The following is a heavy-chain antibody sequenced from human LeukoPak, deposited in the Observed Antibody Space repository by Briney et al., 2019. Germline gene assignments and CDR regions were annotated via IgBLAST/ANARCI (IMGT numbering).Heavy chain of an antibody. Sequence: GTLRLSCAASGFTLSNAWMSWVRQAPGKGKEWIGEINQSGSTNYNPSHKSRVTISVDSSKNHFSLKLTSVTAADTAVYYCARLGAGSFDPWGQRTLVTVSS. D-gene: IGHD3-10*01. CDR2: INQSGST. CDR1: GFTLSNAW. J-gene: IGHJ5*02. CDR3: ARLGAGSFDP. V-gene: IGHV4-34*01.